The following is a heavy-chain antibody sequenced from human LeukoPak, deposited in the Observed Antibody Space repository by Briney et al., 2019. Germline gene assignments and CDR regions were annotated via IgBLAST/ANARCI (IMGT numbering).Heavy chain of an antibody. Sequence: PGGSLRLSCAASGFTFSSYSMNWVRQAPGKGLEWVSSISSSSSYIYYADSVKGRFTISRDNAKNSLYLQMTSLRAEDTAVYYCASRGHVGSGTYSPYDYWGQGTLVTVSS. V-gene: IGHV3-21*04. CDR3: ASRGHVGSGTYSPYDY. CDR2: ISSSSSYI. J-gene: IGHJ4*02. CDR1: GFTFSSYS. D-gene: IGHD3-10*01.